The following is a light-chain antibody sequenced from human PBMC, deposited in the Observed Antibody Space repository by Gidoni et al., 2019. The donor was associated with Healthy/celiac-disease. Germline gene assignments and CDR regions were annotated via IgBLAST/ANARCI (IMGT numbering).Light chain of an antibody. Sequence: DIVMTQSPISLPVTPGEPASISCRSSQSLLHSNGYNYLDWYLQKPGQSPQLLIYLGSNRASGVPDRFSGSGSGTDFTLKISRVEAEDVGVYYCMQALQTPSYTFGQGTKLEIK. J-gene: IGKJ2*01. V-gene: IGKV2-28*01. CDR3: MQALQTPSYT. CDR2: LGS. CDR1: QSLLHSNGYNY.